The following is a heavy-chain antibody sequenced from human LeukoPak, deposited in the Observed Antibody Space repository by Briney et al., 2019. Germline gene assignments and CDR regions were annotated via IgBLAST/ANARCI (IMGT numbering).Heavy chain of an antibody. Sequence: GGSLRLSCVGSGFIFSSYSMNWVRQAPGKGLEWISYISSSSGTIYYADSVKGRFTISRDNAKNSLYLQMNSLRAEDAAVYYCARSGRGGAFDIWGQGTMVTVSS. V-gene: IGHV3-48*01. CDR3: ARSGRGGAFDI. CDR1: GFIFSSYS. J-gene: IGHJ3*02. D-gene: IGHD1-26*01. CDR2: ISSSSGTI.